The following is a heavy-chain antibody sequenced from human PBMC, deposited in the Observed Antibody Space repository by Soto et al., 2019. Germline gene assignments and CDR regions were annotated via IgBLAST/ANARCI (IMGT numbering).Heavy chain of an antibody. Sequence: PGGSLRLSCAASGFTFSSYGMHWVRQAPGKGLEWVAVIWYDGINKYYADSVKGRFTTSRDNSKYTLYLQMNSLRAEDSAVYYCARDLAGIVATIGPFDYWGQGTLVTVSS. J-gene: IGHJ4*02. V-gene: IGHV3-33*01. CDR1: GFTFSSYG. D-gene: IGHD5-12*01. CDR3: ARDLAGIVATIGPFDY. CDR2: IWYDGINK.